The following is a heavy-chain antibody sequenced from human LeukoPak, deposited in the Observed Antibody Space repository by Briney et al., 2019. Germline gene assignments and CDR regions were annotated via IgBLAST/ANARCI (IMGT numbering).Heavy chain of an antibody. J-gene: IGHJ1*01. V-gene: IGHV3-23*01. CDR2: ISGSGGTT. D-gene: IGHD3-22*01. CDR3: AKEEGYYYDSGGYYVEYFQH. Sequence: GGSLRLSCAASGSTFNNYAMSWVRQAPGKGLEWVSAISGSGGTTYYVDSVKGRFTFSRDNSKNTLYLQMNSLRAEDTAAYYCAKEEGYYYDSGGYYVEYFQHWGQGTLVTVSS. CDR1: GSTFNNYA.